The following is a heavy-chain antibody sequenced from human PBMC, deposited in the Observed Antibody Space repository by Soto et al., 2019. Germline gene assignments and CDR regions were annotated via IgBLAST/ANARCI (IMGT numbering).Heavy chain of an antibody. D-gene: IGHD4-17*01. V-gene: IGHV3-7*01. CDR3: AREWDYGDQNWFDP. CDR2: IKEDGSEK. Sequence: PGGSLRLSCAASGFTLTSYWMSWVRQAPGKGLEWVANIKEDGSEKYYVDSVKGRFTISRDNAKNSLYLQMNSLRAEDTAVYYCAREWDYGDQNWFDPWGQGTLVTVSS. CDR1: GFTLTSYW. J-gene: IGHJ5*02.